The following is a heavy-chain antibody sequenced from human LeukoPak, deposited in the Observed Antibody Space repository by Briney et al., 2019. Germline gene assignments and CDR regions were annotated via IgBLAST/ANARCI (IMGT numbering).Heavy chain of an antibody. CDR2: VYYSGST. J-gene: IGHJ4*02. Sequence: SETLSLTCTVSGGSISSYYWSWIRQPPGKGLEWLGSVYYSGSTNYHPSLKSRVTISLDTSKNQFSLNLSSVTAADTAVYYCARGSGYVYYWGQGTLVTVSS. CDR1: GGSISSYY. D-gene: IGHD5-12*01. CDR3: ARGSGYVYY. V-gene: IGHV4-59*01.